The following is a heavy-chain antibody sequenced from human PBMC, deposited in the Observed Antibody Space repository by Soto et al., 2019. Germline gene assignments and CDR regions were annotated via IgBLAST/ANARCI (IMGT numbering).Heavy chain of an antibody. V-gene: IGHV2-5*01. D-gene: IGHD3-3*01. J-gene: IGHJ4*02. CDR1: GFSLSASGVG. Sequence: QITLKESGPTLVKPTQTLTLTCTFSGFSLSASGVGVGWIRQPPGKAMEWLALISWNDDKRYSPRLKSRLTITKDTSKNQVVLTLTNLDPVDAATYYCAHSHISIFGILIPYLDYWGQGSLVTVYS. CDR2: ISWNDDK. CDR3: AHSHISIFGILIPYLDY.